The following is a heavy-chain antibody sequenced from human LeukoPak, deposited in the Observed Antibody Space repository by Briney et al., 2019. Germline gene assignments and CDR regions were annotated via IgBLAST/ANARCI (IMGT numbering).Heavy chain of an antibody. D-gene: IGHD6-13*01. J-gene: IGHJ4*02. CDR1: GDSISNYY. CDR3: ARRALSSSSHIDY. Sequence: SETLSLTCTVSGDSISNYYWSWIRQPAGKGLEWIGRIYTSGSTNYNPSLKSRVTMSVDTSKNQFSLKLSSVTAADTAVYYCARRALSSSSHIDYWGQGTLVTVSS. V-gene: IGHV4-4*07. CDR2: IYTSGST.